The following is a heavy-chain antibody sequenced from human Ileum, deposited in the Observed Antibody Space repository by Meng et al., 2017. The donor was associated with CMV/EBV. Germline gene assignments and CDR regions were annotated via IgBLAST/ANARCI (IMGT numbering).Heavy chain of an antibody. Sequence: GESLKISCAASGFTFSTYGMHWVRQAPGKGLECVAFIGFDGNNKFYEDSVKGRFIISRDNSKNTVYLQMSSLRAEDTAVYYCAKGVIITSYYDYGMDVWGQGTTVTVSS. D-gene: IGHD3-10*01. CDR2: IGFDGNNK. CDR3: AKGVIITSYYDYGMDV. V-gene: IGHV3-30*02. J-gene: IGHJ6*02. CDR1: GFTFSTYG.